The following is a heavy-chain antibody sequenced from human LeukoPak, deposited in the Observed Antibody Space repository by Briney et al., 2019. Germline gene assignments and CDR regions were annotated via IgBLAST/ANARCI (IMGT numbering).Heavy chain of an antibody. J-gene: IGHJ4*02. D-gene: IGHD5-24*01. V-gene: IGHV3-9*01. Sequence: GRSLRLSCAASGFTFDDYAMHWVRQAPGKGLEWVSGISRNSGSIGYADSVKGRFTISRDNAKNSLYLQMNSLRAEDTALYYCAKDLRWLQSSAFDYWGQGTLVTVSS. CDR1: GFTFDDYA. CDR3: AKDLRWLQSSAFDY. CDR2: ISRNSGSI.